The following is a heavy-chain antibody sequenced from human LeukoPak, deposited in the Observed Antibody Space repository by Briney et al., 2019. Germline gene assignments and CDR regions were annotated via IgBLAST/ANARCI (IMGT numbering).Heavy chain of an antibody. CDR1: GFRFSDHT. V-gene: IGHV3-21*01. J-gene: IGHJ4*02. D-gene: IGHD3-10*01. CDR3: TRDRSYSDFDY. Sequence: GGSLGLSCAASGFRFSDHTMNWVRQAPGKGLEWVSSIGGTNGAIFYADSVKGRFTISRDNVENSLSLQMNSLRAEDTAVYYCTRDRSYSDFDYWGQGTLVTVSS. CDR2: IGGTNGAI.